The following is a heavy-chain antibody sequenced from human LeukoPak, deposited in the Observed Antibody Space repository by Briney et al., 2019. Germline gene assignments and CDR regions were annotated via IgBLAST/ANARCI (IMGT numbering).Heavy chain of an antibody. D-gene: IGHD3-10*02. J-gene: IGHJ6*03. CDR1: GYTFTGYY. Sequence: ASVKVSCKASGYTFTGYYMHWVRQAPGQGLDWMAWINPNSGGTNYAQKFQGRVTMTRDTSISTAYMELSRLRSDDTAVYYCARELRAVFGSYYYYYMDVWCKGTTVTVSS. CDR3: ARELRAVFGSYYYYYMDV. V-gene: IGHV1-2*02. CDR2: INPNSGGT.